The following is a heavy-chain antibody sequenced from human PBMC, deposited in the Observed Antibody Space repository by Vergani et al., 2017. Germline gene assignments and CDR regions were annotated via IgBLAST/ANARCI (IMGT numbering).Heavy chain of an antibody. CDR2: ISPGASTV. CDR1: GFKFSDHY. D-gene: IGHD1/OR15-1a*01. Sequence: LEESGGGSVKPGGSLRLSCTASGFKFSDHYMSWIRQAPGKGLEWVTHISPGASTVSYTDSVTGRFTVSRDNDNNSLTLEMTTLRVEDTAVYYCAQPPXISTTRPYYAMDFWGQGTTVTVSS. J-gene: IGHJ6*02. V-gene: IGHV3-11*04. CDR3: AQPPXISTTRPYYAMDF.